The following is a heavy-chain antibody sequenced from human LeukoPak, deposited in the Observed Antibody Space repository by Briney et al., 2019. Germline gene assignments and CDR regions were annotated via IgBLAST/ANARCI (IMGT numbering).Heavy chain of an antibody. CDR3: ARAGWIITSGIDY. D-gene: IGHD3-10*01. Sequence: PSETLSLTCGVSGYSISRGYYWARIRQPPGKGLEWIGTIYHTGSTYYTPSLGSRVTISVDTSKNEFSLNLNYVTAADTAVYYCARAGWIITSGIDYWGQGALVTVSS. CDR2: IYHTGST. V-gene: IGHV4-38-2*01. CDR1: GYSISRGYY. J-gene: IGHJ4*02.